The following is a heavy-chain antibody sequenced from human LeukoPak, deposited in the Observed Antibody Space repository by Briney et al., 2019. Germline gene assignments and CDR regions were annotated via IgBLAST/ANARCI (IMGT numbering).Heavy chain of an antibody. Sequence: SETLSLTCTVSGYSISSGYYWGWIRQPPGKGLEWIGSIYHSGSTNYNPSLKSRVTISVDTSKNQFSLKLSSVTAADTAVYYCARHGYSSSFLDYWGQGTLVTVSS. CDR1: GYSISSGYY. CDR2: IYHSGST. V-gene: IGHV4-38-2*02. J-gene: IGHJ4*02. D-gene: IGHD6-13*01. CDR3: ARHGYSSSFLDY.